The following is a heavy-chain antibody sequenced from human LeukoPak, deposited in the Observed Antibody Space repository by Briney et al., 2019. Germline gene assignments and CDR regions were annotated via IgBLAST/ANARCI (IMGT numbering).Heavy chain of an antibody. CDR3: AKRGMTTIKEGFDY. D-gene: IGHD5-24*01. Sequence: GGSLRLSCAASGFTFSTYAMSWVRQAPGKGLQWVSAVRSSGGSTYYADSVKGRFTISSDNSKNTLYLQMNSLRADDTAVYYCAKRGMTTIKEGFDYWGQGTLVTVSS. CDR1: GFTFSTYA. CDR2: VRSSGGST. V-gene: IGHV3-23*01. J-gene: IGHJ4*02.